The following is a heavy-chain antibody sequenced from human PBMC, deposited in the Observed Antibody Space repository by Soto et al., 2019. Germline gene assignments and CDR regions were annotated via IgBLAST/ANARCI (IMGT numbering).Heavy chain of an antibody. Sequence: EVQLVESGGGLVKPGGSLRLSCAASGFTFSSYSMNWVRQAPGKGLEWVSSISSSSSYIYYADSVKGRFTISRDNAKNSLYLQMNSLRAEDTAVYYCAREAGEDIVVVPAALDYWGQGTLVTVSS. V-gene: IGHV3-21*01. CDR1: GFTFSSYS. CDR2: ISSSSSYI. D-gene: IGHD2-2*01. J-gene: IGHJ4*02. CDR3: AREAGEDIVVVPAALDY.